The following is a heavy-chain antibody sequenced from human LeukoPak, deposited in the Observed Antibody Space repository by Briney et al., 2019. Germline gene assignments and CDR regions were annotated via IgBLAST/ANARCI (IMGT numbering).Heavy chain of an antibody. CDR3: ARGWSG. Sequence: GGSLRLSCSASGFTFSSYSMNWVRQAPGKGLEWVSYISSSSSTIYYADSVKGRFTISRDNAKNSLYLRMNSLRAEDTAVYYCARGWSGWGQGTLVTVSS. CDR2: ISSSSSTI. J-gene: IGHJ4*02. V-gene: IGHV3-48*04. CDR1: GFTFSSYS. D-gene: IGHD2-15*01.